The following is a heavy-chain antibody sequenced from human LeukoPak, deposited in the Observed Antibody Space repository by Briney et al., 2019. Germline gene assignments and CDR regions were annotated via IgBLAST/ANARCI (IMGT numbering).Heavy chain of an antibody. J-gene: IGHJ4*02. V-gene: IGHV3-23*01. CDR1: GFTFSNYA. CDR2: TSATSGST. Sequence: KTGGSLRLSCAASGFTFSNYAMSWVRQAPGKGLEWVSTTSATSGSTYYADFVKGRFTISRDNSKYTLYLQMNSLRADDTAVYYCANTNDRDGVFNGDCWGQGTLVTVSS. CDR3: ANTNDRDGVFNGDC. D-gene: IGHD1-1*01.